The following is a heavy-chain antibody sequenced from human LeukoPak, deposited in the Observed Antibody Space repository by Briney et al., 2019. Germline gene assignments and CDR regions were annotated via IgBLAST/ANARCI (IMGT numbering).Heavy chain of an antibody. CDR3: ARANNPSHCGGDCYPTKSNDPVDAFDI. V-gene: IGHV3-30*04. CDR2: ISYDGSNK. CDR1: GFTFSSYA. D-gene: IGHD2-21*02. J-gene: IGHJ3*02. Sequence: GGSLRLSCAASGFTFSSYAMHWVRQAPGKGLEWVAVISYDGSNKYYADSVKGRFTISRDNSKNTLYLQMNSLRAEDTAVYYCARANNPSHCGGDCYPTKSNDPVDAFDIWGQGTMVTVSS.